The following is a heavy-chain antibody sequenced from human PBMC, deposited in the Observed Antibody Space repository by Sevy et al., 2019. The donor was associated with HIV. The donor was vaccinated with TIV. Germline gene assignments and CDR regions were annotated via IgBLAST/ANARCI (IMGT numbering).Heavy chain of an antibody. D-gene: IGHD2-8*02. CDR2: VYRSGRS. CDR1: GDSINNGNHW. Sequence: SETLSLTCTVSGDSINNGNHWWSWVRQPAGKGLEGIGRVYRSGRSIMYNPTLERGVAISVDRSKNQFSLKVTSVIAADTAIYYCARDGIRRDYWHGLDVWGQGTTVTVSS. J-gene: IGHJ6*02. CDR3: ARDGIRRDYWHGLDV. V-gene: IGHV4-61*02.